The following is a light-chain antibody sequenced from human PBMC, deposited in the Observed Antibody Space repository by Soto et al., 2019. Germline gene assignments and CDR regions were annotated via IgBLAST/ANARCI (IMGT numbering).Light chain of an antibody. CDR3: RSYTSSSTPYV. CDR2: EVS. V-gene: IGLV2-14*01. J-gene: IGLJ1*01. CDR1: SSDVGGYNY. Sequence: QSVLTQPASVSGSPGQSITISCTGTSSDVGGYNYVSWYQQHPGKAPKLMISEVSNRPSGVSNRFSGSKSGNTASLTISGLQAEDEAEYYCRSYTSSSTPYVFGTGTKLNVL.